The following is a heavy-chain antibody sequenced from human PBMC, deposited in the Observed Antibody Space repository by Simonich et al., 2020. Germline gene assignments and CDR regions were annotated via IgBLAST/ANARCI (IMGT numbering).Heavy chain of an antibody. CDR1: GGSISSSSYY. D-gene: IGHD6-6*01. CDR2: ISYMWST. CDR3: ARWAYSSSYFDY. V-gene: IGHV4-39*01. J-gene: IGHJ4*02. Sequence: QLQLQESGPGLVKPSETLSLTCTVSGGSISSSSYYWGWIRQPPGKGLEWIGRISYMWSTYYNTSLKSRVPISVDTSKNQFSLKLSSVTAADTAVYYCARWAYSSSYFDYWGQGTLVTVSS.